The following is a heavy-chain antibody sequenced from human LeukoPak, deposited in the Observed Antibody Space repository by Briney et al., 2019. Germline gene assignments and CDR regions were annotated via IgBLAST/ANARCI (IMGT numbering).Heavy chain of an antibody. CDR3: ARTVSMDHSDTNWFDP. V-gene: IGHV5-51*01. CDR1: GYSFTSYW. J-gene: IGHJ5*02. D-gene: IGHD3/OR15-3a*01. Sequence: GESLKISCKGSGYSFTSYWIGWVRQMPGKGLEWMGIIYPGDSDTRYSPSFQGQVTISADKSISTAYLQWSSLKASDTAMYYCARTVSMDHSDTNWFDPWGQGTPVTVSS. CDR2: IYPGDSDT.